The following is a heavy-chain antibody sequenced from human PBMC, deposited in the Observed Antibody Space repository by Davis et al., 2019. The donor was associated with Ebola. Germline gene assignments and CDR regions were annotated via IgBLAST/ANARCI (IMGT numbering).Heavy chain of an antibody. CDR3: ATGASTTGISYYYGMDV. D-gene: IGHD1-1*01. J-gene: IGHJ6*02. CDR1: GFTFSSYG. CDR2: IWYDGSNK. V-gene: IGHV3-30*02. Sequence: GGSLRLSCAASGFTFSSYGMHWVRQAPGKGLEWVAVIWYDGSNKYYADSVKGRFTISRDNSKNTLYLQMNSLRSEDTAVYYCATGASTTGISYYYGMDVWGQGTTVTVSS.